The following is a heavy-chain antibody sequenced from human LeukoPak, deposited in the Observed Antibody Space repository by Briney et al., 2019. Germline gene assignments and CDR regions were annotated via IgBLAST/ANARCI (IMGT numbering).Heavy chain of an antibody. CDR1: EYTFTGYY. CDR2: INPNSGGT. D-gene: IGHD1-26*01. CDR3: AREKYSGSDDGFDI. Sequence: GASVKVSCKASEYTFTGYYIHWVRQAPGQGLEWMGWINPNSGGTNYAQNFQGRVTMTRDTSISTAYMELSRLRSDDTAVYYCAREKYSGSDDGFDIWGQGTMVTVSS. V-gene: IGHV1-2*02. J-gene: IGHJ3*02.